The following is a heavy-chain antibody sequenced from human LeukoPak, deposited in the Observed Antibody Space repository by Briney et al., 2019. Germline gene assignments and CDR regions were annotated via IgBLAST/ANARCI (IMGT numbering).Heavy chain of an antibody. J-gene: IGHJ4*02. Sequence: QPGGSLRLSCAASGFTFSSYAMHWVRQAPGKGLEYVSAISSNGGRTYYVNSVKGRFTISRDNSKNTLYLQMGSLRAEDMAVYCCARVRDGYNYFPSDYWGQGTLVTVSS. CDR1: GFTFSSYA. D-gene: IGHD5-24*01. CDR3: ARVRDGYNYFPSDY. CDR2: ISSNGGRT. V-gene: IGHV3-64*01.